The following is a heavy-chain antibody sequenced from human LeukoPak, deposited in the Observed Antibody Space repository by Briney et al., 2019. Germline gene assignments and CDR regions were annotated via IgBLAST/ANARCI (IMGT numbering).Heavy chain of an antibody. CDR1: GFTFSSYS. CDR3: AKGPSDFWSGYYAAYYFDY. V-gene: IGHV3-23*01. CDR2: LSGSGGST. J-gene: IGHJ4*02. Sequence: GESLRLSCAASGFTFSSYSMNWVRQAPGKGLEWVSALSGSGGSTYYADSVKGRFTISRDNSKNTLYLQMSSLRAEDTAVYYCAKGPSDFWSGYYAAYYFDYWGQGTLVTVSS. D-gene: IGHD3-3*01.